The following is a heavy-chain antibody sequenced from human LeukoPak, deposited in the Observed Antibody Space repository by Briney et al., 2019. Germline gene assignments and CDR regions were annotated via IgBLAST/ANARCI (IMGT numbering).Heavy chain of an antibody. CDR1: GFTFTSNS. V-gene: IGHV3-48*01. J-gene: IGHJ4*02. Sequence: PGGSLRLSCEGSGFTFTSNSMNWVRQAPGKGLEWISFISSSSTTIYYAESVKGRFTVSRDNVKNSVYLQMNSLRAEDTAVYYCAGRGSGSYFDFWGQGTLVTVSS. D-gene: IGHD3-10*01. CDR3: AGRGSGSYFDF. CDR2: ISSSSTTI.